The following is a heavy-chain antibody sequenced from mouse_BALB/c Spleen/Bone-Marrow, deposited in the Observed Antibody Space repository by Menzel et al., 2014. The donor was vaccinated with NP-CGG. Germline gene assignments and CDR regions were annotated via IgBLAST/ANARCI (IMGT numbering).Heavy chain of an antibody. J-gene: IGHJ1*01. CDR1: GFNIKDTY. D-gene: IGHD2-4*01. CDR3: ATMITDWYFDV. CDR2: IDPANGNT. V-gene: IGHV14-3*02. Sequence: EVQLQQSGAELVKPGASVKLSCTASGFNIKDTYMHGVKQRPEQGPEWIGRIDPANGNTKYDPKFQGKATITADTSSNTAYLQLSSLTSEDTAVYYCATMITDWYFDVWGAGTTVTVSS.